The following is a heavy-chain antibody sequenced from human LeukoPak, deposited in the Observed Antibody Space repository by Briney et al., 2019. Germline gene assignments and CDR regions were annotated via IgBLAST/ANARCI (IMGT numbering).Heavy chain of an antibody. D-gene: IGHD1-1*01. CDR2: INPSGGST. CDR1: GYTFTSYY. Sequence: GASVKVSCKASGYTFTSYYMHWVRQAPGRGLEWMGIINPSGGSTSYAQKFQGRVTMTRDTSTSTVYMELSSLRSEDTAVYYCARYPPATGFGMYVWGQGTTVTVSS. V-gene: IGHV1-46*01. J-gene: IGHJ6*02. CDR3: ARYPPATGFGMYV.